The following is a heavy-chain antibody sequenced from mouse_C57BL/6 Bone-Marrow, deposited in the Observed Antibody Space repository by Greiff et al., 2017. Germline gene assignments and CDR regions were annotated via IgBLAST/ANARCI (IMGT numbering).Heavy chain of an antibody. CDR3: ARFPTGTRAMDY. J-gene: IGHJ4*01. V-gene: IGHV1-42*01. Sequence: EVQLQQSGPELVKPGASVKISCKASGYSFTGYYMNWVKQSPEKSLEWIGEINPSTGGTTYNQKFKAKATLTVDKSSSTAYMQLKSLTSADSAVYYCARFPTGTRAMDYWGQGTSVTVSS. CDR2: INPSTGGT. CDR1: GYSFTGYY. D-gene: IGHD4-1*02.